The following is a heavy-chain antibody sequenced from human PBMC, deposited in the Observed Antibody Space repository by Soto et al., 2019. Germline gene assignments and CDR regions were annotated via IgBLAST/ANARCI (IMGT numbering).Heavy chain of an antibody. CDR2: TYYRSKWYN. D-gene: IGHD1-7*01. Sequence: SQTLSLTCAISGDSVSSNSAAWNWIRQSPSRGLEWLGRTYYRSKWYNDYAVSVKSRITINPDTSKNQFSLQLNSVTPEDTAVYYCARGRGGAGTAVTPTMAVYWFAPWGQGTLVTVSS. CDR1: GDSVSSNSAA. V-gene: IGHV6-1*01. CDR3: ARGRGGAGTAVTPTMAVYWFAP. J-gene: IGHJ5*02.